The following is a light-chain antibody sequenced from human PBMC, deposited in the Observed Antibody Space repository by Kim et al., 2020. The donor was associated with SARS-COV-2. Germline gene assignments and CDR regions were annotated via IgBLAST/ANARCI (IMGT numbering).Light chain of an antibody. J-gene: IGKJ2*01. V-gene: IGKV3-15*01. CDR2: GTS. CDR3: QQYNDWYT. Sequence: LSVSQGESATRACRARQSVSSNLAWYQQKPGQAPRLLIYGTSTRATGIPARFSGTGSGTEFTLTISSLQSEDFAVYYCQQYNDWYTFGQGTKLEI. CDR1: QSVSSN.